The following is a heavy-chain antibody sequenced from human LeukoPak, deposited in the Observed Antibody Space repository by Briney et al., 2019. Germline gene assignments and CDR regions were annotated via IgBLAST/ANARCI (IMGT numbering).Heavy chain of an antibody. V-gene: IGHV1-69*13. CDR3: ARSSSGVGRYYYYYGMDV. J-gene: IGHJ6*02. CDR1: GGTFSSYA. D-gene: IGHD2-15*01. CDR2: IIPIFGTA. Sequence: GASVKVSCKASGGTFSSYAISWVRQAPGRGLEWMGGIIPIFGTANYAQKFQGRVTITADESTSTAYMELSSLRSEDTAVYYCARSSSGVGRYYYYYGMDVWGQGTTVTVSS.